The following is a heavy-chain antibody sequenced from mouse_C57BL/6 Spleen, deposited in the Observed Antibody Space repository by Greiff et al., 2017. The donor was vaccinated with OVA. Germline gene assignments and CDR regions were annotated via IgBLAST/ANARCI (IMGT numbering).Heavy chain of an antibody. CDR2: ISSGSSTI. CDR3: ARGRWDDAMDY. V-gene: IGHV5-17*01. CDR1: GFTFSDYG. Sequence: EVHLVESGGGLVKPGGSLKLSCAASGFTFSDYGMHWVRQAPEKGLEWVAYISSGSSTIYYADTVKGRFTISRDNAKNTLFLQMTSLRSEDTAMYYCARGRWDDAMDYWGQGTSVTVSS. J-gene: IGHJ4*01. D-gene: IGHD4-1*01.